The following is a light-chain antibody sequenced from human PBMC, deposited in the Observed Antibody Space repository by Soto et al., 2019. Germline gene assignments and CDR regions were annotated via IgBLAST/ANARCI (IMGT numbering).Light chain of an antibody. CDR3: QPCYSWPFT. CDR1: QSVSSC. V-gene: IGKV3-15*01. J-gene: IGKJ2*01. CDR2: TTS. Sequence: EIVMTQSPATLSVSPGERVTLSCRASQSVSSCLGWYQQKPGQAPRLLIYTTSSRATGIPSRFSGSGSGTEFSLTISSLQSEDFAVYYCQPCYSWPFTFGQGTKLEIK.